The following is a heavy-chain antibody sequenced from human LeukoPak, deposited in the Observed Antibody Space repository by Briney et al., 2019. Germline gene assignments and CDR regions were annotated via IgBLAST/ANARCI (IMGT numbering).Heavy chain of an antibody. J-gene: IGHJ6*02. CDR1: GFTFSSYA. Sequence: GGSLRLSCAASGFTFSSYAMSWVRQAPGKGLEWVSVIYSGGSTYYADSVKGRFTISRDNSKNTLYLQMNSLRAEDTVVYYCARDYDFWSGPGMDVWGQGTTVTVSS. CDR3: ARDYDFWSGPGMDV. D-gene: IGHD3-3*01. V-gene: IGHV3-66*01. CDR2: IYSGGST.